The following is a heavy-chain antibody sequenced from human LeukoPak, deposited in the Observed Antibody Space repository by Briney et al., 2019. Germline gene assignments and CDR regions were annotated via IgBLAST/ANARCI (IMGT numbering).Heavy chain of an antibody. CDR3: ARGRLDYYDSSGYPEFDY. CDR1: GGSISSGSYY. Sequence: SETLSLTCTVSGGSISSGSYYWSWIRQPAGKGLEWIGRIYTSGSTNYNPSLKSRVTISVDTSKNQFSLKLSSVTAADTAVYYCARGRLDYYDSSGYPEFDYWGQGTLVTVSS. V-gene: IGHV4-61*02. D-gene: IGHD3-22*01. CDR2: IYTSGST. J-gene: IGHJ4*02.